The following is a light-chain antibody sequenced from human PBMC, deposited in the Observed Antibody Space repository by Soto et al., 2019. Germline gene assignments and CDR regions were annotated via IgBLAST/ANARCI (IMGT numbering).Light chain of an antibody. CDR1: QFVSSTY. Sequence: EIVLTQSPGTLSLSPGARVTLSCRASQFVSSTYLAWYQQRPGQAPRLLIYDASNRATGIPARFSGSGSGTDFTLTISSLEPEDFAVYYCQQRSKEITFGQGTRLEIK. CDR3: QQRSKEIT. J-gene: IGKJ5*01. V-gene: IGKV3-11*01. CDR2: DAS.